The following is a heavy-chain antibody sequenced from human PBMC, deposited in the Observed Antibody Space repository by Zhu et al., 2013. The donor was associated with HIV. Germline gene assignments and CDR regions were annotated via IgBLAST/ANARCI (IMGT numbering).Heavy chain of an antibody. CDR1: GGTFSSYA. CDR2: IIPIFGTA. V-gene: IGHV1-69*06. D-gene: IGHD1-26*01. Sequence: QVQLVQSGAEVKKPGSSVKVSCKASGGTFSSYAISWVRQAPGQGLEWMGGIIPIFGTANYAQKFQGRVTITADKSTSTAYMELSSLRSEDTAVYYCARAVGSMILQDYYYGMDVWGQGTTVTVSS. CDR3: ARAVGSMILQDYYYGMDV. J-gene: IGHJ6*02.